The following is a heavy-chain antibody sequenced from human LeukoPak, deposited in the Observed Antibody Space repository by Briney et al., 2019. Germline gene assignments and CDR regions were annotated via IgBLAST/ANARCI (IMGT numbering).Heavy chain of an antibody. CDR2: ISAYSGNT. CDR1: GYTFTSYG. Sequence: GASVEVSCKASGYTFTSYGISWVRQAPGQGLEWMGWISAYSGNTNYAQKLQGRVTTTTDTSTSTAYMELRSLRSDDTAVYYCARKADYYHSGTYYSTFDYWGQGTLVTVSS. CDR3: ARKADYYHSGTYYSTFDY. J-gene: IGHJ4*02. D-gene: IGHD3-22*01. V-gene: IGHV1-18*01.